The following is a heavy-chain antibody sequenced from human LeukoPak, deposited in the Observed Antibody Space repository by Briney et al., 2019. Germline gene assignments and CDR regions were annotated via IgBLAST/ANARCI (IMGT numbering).Heavy chain of an antibody. CDR1: GGAFTEYY. D-gene: IGHD3-3*01. CDR3: ARGDPVFDFWSGYYASGFDY. J-gene: IGHJ4*02. V-gene: IGHV4-34*01. CDR2: INESGGT. Sequence: PSETLSLTCAVSGGAFTEYYWSWIRQPPGKGLEWIGEINESGGTNYNPSLKSRAAMSVDTSKNQFSLKLTSVTAADTAVYYCARGDPVFDFWSGYYASGFDYWGQGILITVSS.